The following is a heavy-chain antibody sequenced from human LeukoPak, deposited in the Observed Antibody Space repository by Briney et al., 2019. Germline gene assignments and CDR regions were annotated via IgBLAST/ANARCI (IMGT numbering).Heavy chain of an antibody. D-gene: IGHD3-22*01. Sequence: PGGSLRLSCAASGFTFSSYEMNWVRQAPGKGLEWVSYISSSGSTIYYADSVKGRFTISRDNAKNSLYLQMNSLRAEDTAVYYCARSRGSGYYLIDAFDIWGQGTMVTVSS. CDR3: ARSRGSGYYLIDAFDI. J-gene: IGHJ3*02. CDR2: ISSSGSTI. V-gene: IGHV3-48*03. CDR1: GFTFSSYE.